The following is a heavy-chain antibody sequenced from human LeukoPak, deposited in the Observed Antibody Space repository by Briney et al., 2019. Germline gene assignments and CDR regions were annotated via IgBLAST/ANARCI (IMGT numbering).Heavy chain of an antibody. J-gene: IGHJ4*02. CDR1: GFIASSNY. CDR3: ARAGGAAADTALDY. V-gene: IGHV3-53*01. Sequence: GGSLRLSCAASGFIASSNYMSWVRQAPGKGLEWVSVIYSGGSTYYADSVKGRFTISRDNLKNTLYLQMNSLRAEDTAVYYCARAGGAAADTALDYWGQGTLVTVSS. D-gene: IGHD6-13*01. CDR2: IYSGGST.